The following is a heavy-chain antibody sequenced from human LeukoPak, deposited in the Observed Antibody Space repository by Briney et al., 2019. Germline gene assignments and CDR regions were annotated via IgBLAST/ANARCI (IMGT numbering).Heavy chain of an antibody. CDR2: IIPIFGTA. Sequence: GASVKVSCKASGGTFSSYAISWVRQAPGQGLEWMGGIIPIFGTANYAQKFQGRVTITTDESTSTAYMELSSLRSEDTAVYYCARGDWNSVASFDYWGQGTLVTVSS. CDR3: ARGDWNSVASFDY. V-gene: IGHV1-69*05. CDR1: GGTFSSYA. J-gene: IGHJ4*02. D-gene: IGHD1-7*01.